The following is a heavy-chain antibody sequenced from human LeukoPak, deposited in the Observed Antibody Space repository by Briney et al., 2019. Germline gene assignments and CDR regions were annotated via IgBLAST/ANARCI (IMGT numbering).Heavy chain of an antibody. CDR3: ARAGYYGSGSYPNDAFDI. D-gene: IGHD3-10*01. CDR1: GGSISSYY. V-gene: IGHV4-4*07. J-gene: IGHJ3*02. CDR2: IYTSGST. Sequence: SETLSLTCTVSGGSISSYYWSWIRQPAGKGLEWIGRIYTSGSTNYHPSLKSRVTMSVDTSKNQFSLKLSSVTAADTAVYYCARAGYYGSGSYPNDAFDIWGQGTMVTVSS.